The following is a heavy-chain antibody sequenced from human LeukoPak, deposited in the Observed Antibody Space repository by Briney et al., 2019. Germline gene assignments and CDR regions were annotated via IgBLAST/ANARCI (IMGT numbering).Heavy chain of an antibody. V-gene: IGHV1-2*02. J-gene: IGHJ4*02. CDR2: INPNSGGT. Sequence: ASVKVSCKASGYTFTGYYMHWVRQAPGQGLEWMGWINPNSGGTNYAQKFQGRVTMTGDTSISTAYMELSRLRSDDTAVYYCARVKVPIVLMVYATLGSFDYWGQGTLVTVSS. D-gene: IGHD2-8*01. CDR1: GYTFTGYY. CDR3: ARVKVPIVLMVYATLGSFDY.